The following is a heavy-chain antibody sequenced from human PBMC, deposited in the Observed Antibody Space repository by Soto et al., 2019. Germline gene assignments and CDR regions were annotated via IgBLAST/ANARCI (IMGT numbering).Heavy chain of an antibody. J-gene: IGHJ6*04. Sequence: GASVKVSCKASGGTFSSYAISWVRQAPGQGLEWMGGIIPIFGTANYAQKFQGRVTITVEESTSTAYMELSSLRYEDTAVYYCARRTVGEYGYSYGFSLYYYGMDVWGKGTTVTVSS. V-gene: IGHV1-69*13. D-gene: IGHD5-18*01. CDR2: IIPIFGTA. CDR1: GGTFSSYA. CDR3: ARRTVGEYGYSYGFSLYYYGMDV.